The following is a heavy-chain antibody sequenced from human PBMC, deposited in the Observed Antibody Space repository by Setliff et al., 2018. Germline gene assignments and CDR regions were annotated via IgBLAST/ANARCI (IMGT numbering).Heavy chain of an antibody. D-gene: IGHD3-3*01. J-gene: IGHJ6*02. CDR2: MNPNSGNT. V-gene: IGHV1-8*02. Sequence: GASVKVSCKTSGYTFNSYDINWVRQATGQGLEWMGWMNPNSGNTGYAQKFQGRVTMTRNTSISTAYMELSSLRSEDTAVYYCARGRERDYNFWSGYYTYYYYGMDVWGQGTTVTVSS. CDR3: ARGRERDYNFWSGYYTYYYYGMDV. CDR1: GYTFNSYD.